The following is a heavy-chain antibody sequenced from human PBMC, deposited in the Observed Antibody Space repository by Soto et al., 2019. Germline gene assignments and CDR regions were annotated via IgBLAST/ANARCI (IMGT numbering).Heavy chain of an antibody. D-gene: IGHD3-22*01. V-gene: IGHV3-23*01. Sequence: EVELLESGGGLVQPGGSLQLSCVGSGFTFGSNAMSWVRLAPGKGLEWVSLISGSGVSTSYAESVKGRVTMSRDNSRNTVFLQMHSLRVEDTATYYCAKIYSSSYEDAFDVWGQGTVVTVSS. CDR1: GFTFGSNA. CDR3: AKIYSSSYEDAFDV. CDR2: ISGSGVST. J-gene: IGHJ3*01.